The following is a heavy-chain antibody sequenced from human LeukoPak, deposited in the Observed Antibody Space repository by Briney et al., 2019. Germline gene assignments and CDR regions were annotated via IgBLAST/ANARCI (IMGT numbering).Heavy chain of an antibody. J-gene: IGHJ3*02. V-gene: IGHV3-9*01. CDR3: ARPKGYSYGFNAFDI. CDR1: GFTFDDYA. CDR2: ISWNSGSI. D-gene: IGHD5-18*01. Sequence: GGSLRLSCAASGFTFDDYAMHWVRQAPGKGLEWVSGISWNSGSIGYADSVKGRFTISRDNAKNSLYLQMNSLRAEDTALYYCARPKGYSYGFNAFDIWGQGTMVTVSS.